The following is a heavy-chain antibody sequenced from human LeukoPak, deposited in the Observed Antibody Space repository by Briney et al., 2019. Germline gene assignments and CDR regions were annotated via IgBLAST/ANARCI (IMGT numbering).Heavy chain of an antibody. CDR2: IIPVFGTA. CDR3: AREEGYCSGGSCYSYGNWFDP. CDR1: GGTFSSYA. J-gene: IGHJ5*02. V-gene: IGHV1-69*06. Sequence: SVKVSCKASGGTFSSYAISWVRQAPGQGLEWMGGIIPVFGTANYAQKFQGRVTITADKSTSTAYMELSSLRSEDTAVYYCAREEGYCSGGSCYSYGNWFDPWGQGTLVTVSS. D-gene: IGHD2-15*01.